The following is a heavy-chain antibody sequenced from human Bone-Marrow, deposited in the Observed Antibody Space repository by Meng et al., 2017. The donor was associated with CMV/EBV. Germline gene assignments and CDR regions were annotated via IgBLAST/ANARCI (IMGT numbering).Heavy chain of an antibody. CDR1: GFAFSNYE. J-gene: IGHJ4*02. D-gene: IGHD3-10*01. V-gene: IGHV3-48*03. Sequence: GESLKISCVASGFAFSNYEMSWVRQAPGKGLEWLSYSSGSGRTIYYADSVKGRFTISRDNAKNSLYLQMNSLRVEDTAVYYCARVGGSGSCDYWGQGKLVNVPS. CDR3: ARVGGSGSCDY. CDR2: SSGSGRTI.